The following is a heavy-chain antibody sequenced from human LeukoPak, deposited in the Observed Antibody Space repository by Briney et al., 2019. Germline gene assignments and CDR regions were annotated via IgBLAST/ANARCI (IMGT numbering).Heavy chain of an antibody. V-gene: IGHV4-61*02. D-gene: IGHD3-10*01. CDR1: GGSINSGNDY. CDR3: ARGQYYYGSGSYSYYFDY. J-gene: IGHJ4*02. CDR2: IYTSGST. Sequence: PSETLSLTCTVSGGSINSGNDYWSWIRQPAGKELGWIGRIYTSGSTNYNPSLKSRVTISIDTSKNQFSLKLSSVTAADTAVYYCARGQYYYGSGSYSYYFDYWGQGTLVTVSS.